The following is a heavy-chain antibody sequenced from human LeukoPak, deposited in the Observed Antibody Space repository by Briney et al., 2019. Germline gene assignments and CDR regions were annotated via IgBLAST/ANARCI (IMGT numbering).Heavy chain of an antibody. CDR3: ARDLMVRGHLNMDV. Sequence: KPSETLSLTCAVYGGSFSGYYWSWIRQPPGKGLEWIGEINHSGSTNYNPSLKSRVTISVDTSKNQFSLKLSSVTAADTAVYYCARDLMVRGHLNMDVWGKGTTVTISS. CDR2: INHSGST. CDR1: GGSFSGYY. V-gene: IGHV4-34*01. J-gene: IGHJ6*03. D-gene: IGHD3-10*01.